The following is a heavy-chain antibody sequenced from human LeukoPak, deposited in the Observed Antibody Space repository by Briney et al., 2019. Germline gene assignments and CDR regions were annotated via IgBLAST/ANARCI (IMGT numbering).Heavy chain of an antibody. CDR3: ARDPSTIAARDNWFDP. CDR2: IYTSGST. J-gene: IGHJ5*02. D-gene: IGHD6-6*01. CDR1: GGSISSYY. V-gene: IGHV4-4*07. Sequence: PSETLSLTCTVSGGSISSYYWSWIRQPAGKGLEWIGRIYTSGSTNYNPSLKSRVTMSVDTSKNQFSLKLSSVTAADTAVYYCARDPSTIAARDNWFDPWGQGTLVTVSS.